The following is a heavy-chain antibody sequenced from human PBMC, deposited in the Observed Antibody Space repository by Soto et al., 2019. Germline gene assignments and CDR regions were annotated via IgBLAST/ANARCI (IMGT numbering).Heavy chain of an antibody. CDR1: GYLFTAYS. V-gene: IGHV1-46*01. Sequence: ASVKVSCKASGYLFTAYSMHWVRLAPGQGLEWMGVVNPSGGSTKYAQNFQGRVTMTRDTSTTTIYMELSSLRSDDTAIYYCAREENCSGGTCYSEYFHRWGQGTLVPVS. J-gene: IGHJ1*01. CDR3: AREENCSGGTCYSEYFHR. CDR2: VNPSGGST. D-gene: IGHD2-15*01.